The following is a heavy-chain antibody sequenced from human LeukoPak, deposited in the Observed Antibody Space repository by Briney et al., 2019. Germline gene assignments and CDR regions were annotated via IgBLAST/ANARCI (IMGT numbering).Heavy chain of an antibody. D-gene: IGHD3-22*01. CDR1: GFTVSSNY. V-gene: IGHV3-53*01. Sequence: PGGSLRLSCAASGFTVSSNYMSWVRQAPGKGLEWVSVIYSGGSTYYADSVKGRFTISRDNSKNTLYLQMNSLRAEDTAVYYCATTDSSGPRDAFDIWGQGTMVTVSS. J-gene: IGHJ3*02. CDR2: IYSGGST. CDR3: ATTDSSGPRDAFDI.